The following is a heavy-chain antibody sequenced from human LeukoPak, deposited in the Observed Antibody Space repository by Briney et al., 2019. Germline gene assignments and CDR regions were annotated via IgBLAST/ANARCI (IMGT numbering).Heavy chain of an antibody. CDR3: ARNAYSGNYGNYYCYDMDV. CDR1: LFTYNNCN. Sequence: GGSLKLSCATSLFTYNNCNLNCVPDAPARALVCVSDLTSSGTYIFYADSVKGRFTITRDNTKNSLYLQINSLGPEDTAGYYCARNAYSGNYGNYYCYDMDVWGKGTTVTISS. CDR2: LTSSGTYI. V-gene: IGHV3-21*01. J-gene: IGHJ6*03. D-gene: IGHD1-26*01.